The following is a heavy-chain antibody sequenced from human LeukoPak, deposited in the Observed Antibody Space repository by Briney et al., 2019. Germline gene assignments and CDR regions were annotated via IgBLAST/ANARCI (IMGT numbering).Heavy chain of an antibody. J-gene: IGHJ3*02. Sequence: ASVKVSCKTSGYTFSDYYIHWVRQAPGQGLEWVGWINPNSGDTDYAQKFQGRVTVTRDTSISTAYMELSSLRSEDTAVYYCARGDGGAFDIWGQGTMVTVSS. CDR2: INPNSGDT. CDR3: ARGDGGAFDI. V-gene: IGHV1-2*02. D-gene: IGHD2-21*02. CDR1: GYTFSDYY.